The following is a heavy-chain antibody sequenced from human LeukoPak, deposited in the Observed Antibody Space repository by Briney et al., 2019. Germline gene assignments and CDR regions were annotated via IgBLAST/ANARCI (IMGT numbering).Heavy chain of an antibody. D-gene: IGHD3-10*01. J-gene: IGHJ4*02. V-gene: IGHV1-18*01. CDR3: ASGRFGELSFDY. Sequence: ASVKVSCKASGYTFTSYGISWVRQAPGQGLEWMGWISAYNGNTNYAQKLQGRVTMTTDTSTSTAYMELRSLRSDDAAVYYCASGRFGELSFDYWGQGTLVTVSS. CDR1: GYTFTSYG. CDR2: ISAYNGNT.